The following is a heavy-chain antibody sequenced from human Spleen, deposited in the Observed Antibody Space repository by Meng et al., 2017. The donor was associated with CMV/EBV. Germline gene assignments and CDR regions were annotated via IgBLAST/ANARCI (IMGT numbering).Heavy chain of an antibody. Sequence: ASVKVSCKASGYTFTTYYMHWVRQAPGQGLEWLGMISPSGDSATYAQKFRGRVTMTRDTSTRTAYMELSSLGSEDTAVYYCARDSGRSYREPYYFDYWGQGTRVTVSS. CDR1: GYTFTTYY. CDR2: ISPSGDSA. CDR3: ARDSGRSYREPYYFDY. V-gene: IGHV1-46*01. D-gene: IGHD1-26*01. J-gene: IGHJ4*02.